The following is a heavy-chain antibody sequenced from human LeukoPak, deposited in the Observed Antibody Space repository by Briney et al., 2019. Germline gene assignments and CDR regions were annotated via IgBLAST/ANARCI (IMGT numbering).Heavy chain of an antibody. CDR1: GYTFTSYD. Sequence: ASVKVSCKASGYTFTSYDINWVRQATGQGLEWMGWISAYNGNTNYAQKLQGRVTMTTDTSTSTAYMELRSLRSDDTAVYYCAREPMGGYSYGYHHFDYWGQGTLVTVSS. CDR2: ISAYNGNT. D-gene: IGHD5-18*01. V-gene: IGHV1-18*01. CDR3: AREPMGGYSYGYHHFDY. J-gene: IGHJ4*02.